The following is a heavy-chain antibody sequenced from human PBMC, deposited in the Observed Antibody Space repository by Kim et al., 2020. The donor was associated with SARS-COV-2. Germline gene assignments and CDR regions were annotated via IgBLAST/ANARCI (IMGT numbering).Heavy chain of an antibody. CDR2: ISYDGSKK. V-gene: IGHV3-30*09. CDR1: GLNFNDYA. J-gene: IGHJ4*01. D-gene: IGHD3-10*01. Sequence: GGSLRLSCEASGLNFNDYAFQWVRQAPGEGLAWVGVISYDGSKKYYADSVQGRFAVSRDNSKNTLYLQMNSLRPDDTAIYYCARSKGEVNHWYEPGSYF. CDR3: ARSKGEVNHWYEPGSYF.